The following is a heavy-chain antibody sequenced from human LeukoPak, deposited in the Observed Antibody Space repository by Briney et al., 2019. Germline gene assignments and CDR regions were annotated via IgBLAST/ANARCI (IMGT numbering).Heavy chain of an antibody. V-gene: IGHV1-2*06. D-gene: IGHD6-13*01. CDR2: INPNSGGT. Sequence: ASVKVSCKASGYTFTGYYMHWVRQAPGQGLEWMGRINPNSGGTNYAQKFQGRVTMTRDTSISTAYMELSRLRSDDTAVYYCVRDQVGSSWSRVDYWGQGTLVTVSS. CDR3: VRDQVGSSWSRVDY. CDR1: GYTFTGYY. J-gene: IGHJ4*02.